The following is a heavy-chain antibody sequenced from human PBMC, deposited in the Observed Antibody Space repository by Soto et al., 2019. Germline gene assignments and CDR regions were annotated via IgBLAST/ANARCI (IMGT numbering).Heavy chain of an antibody. Sequence: EVQLVESGGVLVQPGGSLRLSCAASGFTFSSYEMNWVRQAPGKGLEWVSYISSSGSTIYYADSVKGRFTISRDNAKNSLYLQMNSLRAEDTAVYYCARGVYDFWSGPQYYYYGMDVWGQGTTVTVSS. CDR1: GFTFSSYE. J-gene: IGHJ6*02. D-gene: IGHD3-3*01. CDR3: ARGVYDFWSGPQYYYYGMDV. V-gene: IGHV3-48*03. CDR2: ISSSGSTI.